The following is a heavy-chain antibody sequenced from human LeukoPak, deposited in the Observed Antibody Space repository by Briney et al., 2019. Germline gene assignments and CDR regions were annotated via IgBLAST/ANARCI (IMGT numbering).Heavy chain of an antibody. CDR1: GFTFSSYA. Sequence: GGSLRLSCAASGFTFSSYAMSWVRQAPGKGLEWVSAISGSGGSTYYADSVKGRFTISRDNSKNTLYLQMNSLRAEDTAVYYCAKDLGFLEWLLSPTFLCYMDVWGKGTTVTVSS. D-gene: IGHD3-3*01. J-gene: IGHJ6*03. CDR3: AKDLGFLEWLLSPTFLCYMDV. V-gene: IGHV3-23*01. CDR2: ISGSGGST.